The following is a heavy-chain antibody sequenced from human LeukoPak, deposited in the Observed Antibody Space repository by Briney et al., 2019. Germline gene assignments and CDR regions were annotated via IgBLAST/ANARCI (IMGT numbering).Heavy chain of an antibody. CDR1: GFTFTNYW. CDR2: IRQDESER. Sequence: GGSLRLSCAASGFTFTNYWMIWVRQAPGKGLEWVANIRQDESERYYVDSVKGRFTISRDNAKSTLYLVMNSLRAEDTAVYYCAKEDGNYGSGRYYYFDYWGQGTLVTVSS. D-gene: IGHD3-10*01. V-gene: IGHV3-7*03. J-gene: IGHJ4*02. CDR3: AKEDGNYGSGRYYYFDY.